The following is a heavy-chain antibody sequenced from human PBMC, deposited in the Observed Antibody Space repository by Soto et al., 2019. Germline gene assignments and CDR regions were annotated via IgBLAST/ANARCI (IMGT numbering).Heavy chain of an antibody. CDR3: ASRVVITTFVDY. J-gene: IGHJ4*02. CDR1: GGSVSSGSYY. CDR2: IYYSGST. D-gene: IGHD3-22*01. Sequence: LTCTVSGGSVSSGSYYWSWIRQPPGKGLEWIGYIYYSGSTNYNPSLKSRVTISVDTSKNQFSLKLSSVTAADTAVYYCASRVVITTFVDYWGQGTLVTVSS. V-gene: IGHV4-61*01.